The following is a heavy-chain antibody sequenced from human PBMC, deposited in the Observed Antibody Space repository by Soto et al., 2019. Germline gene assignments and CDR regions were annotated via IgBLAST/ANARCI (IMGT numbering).Heavy chain of an antibody. CDR3: ARGKYCGGDCFPGQASKWYFDL. CDR2: VSYDGSNK. D-gene: IGHD2-21*02. V-gene: IGHV3-30-3*01. J-gene: IGHJ2*01. Sequence: QVQLVESGGGVVQPGRSLRLSCTASEFPFSDHAMHWVRQAPDKGLEWVAVVSYDGSNKFYGESVKGRFTISRDNSKTTLYLQMNSLRPEDSALYYCARGKYCGGDCFPGQASKWYFDLWGRGTLVLVSS. CDR1: EFPFSDHA.